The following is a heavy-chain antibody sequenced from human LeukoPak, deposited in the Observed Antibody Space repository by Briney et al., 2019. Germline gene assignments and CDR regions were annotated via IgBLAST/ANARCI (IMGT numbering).Heavy chain of an antibody. Sequence: SVKVSCKASGGTFSSYAISWVRQAPGQGLEWMGGIIPIFGTANYAQKLQGRVTMTTDTSTSTAYMELRSLRSDDTAVYYCARGRKDYGDYYFDCWGQGTLVTVSS. CDR3: ARGRKDYGDYYFDC. CDR2: IIPIFGTA. D-gene: IGHD4-17*01. J-gene: IGHJ4*02. CDR1: GGTFSSYA. V-gene: IGHV1-69*05.